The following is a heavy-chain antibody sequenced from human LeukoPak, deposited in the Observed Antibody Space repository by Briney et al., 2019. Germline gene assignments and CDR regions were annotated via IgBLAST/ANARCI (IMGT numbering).Heavy chain of an antibody. CDR2: IYYSGST. V-gene: IGHV4-59*12. CDR1: GGSISSYY. CDR3: ARDPPGPYDFWSGPDDY. D-gene: IGHD3-3*01. J-gene: IGHJ4*02. Sequence: PSETLSLTCTVSGGSISSYYWSWIRQPPGKGLEWIGSIYYSGSTYYNPSLKSRVTISVDTSKNQFSLKLSSVTAADTAVYYCARDPPGPYDFWSGPDDYWGQGTLVTVSS.